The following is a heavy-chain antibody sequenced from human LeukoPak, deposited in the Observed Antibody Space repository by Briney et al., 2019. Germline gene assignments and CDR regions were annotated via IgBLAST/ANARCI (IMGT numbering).Heavy chain of an antibody. CDR2: IYHSGST. Sequence: PSETLSLTCTVSGYSISSGYYWGWIRQPPGKGLEWIGSIYHSGSTYYNPSLKSRVTISVDTSKNQFSLKLSSVTAADTAVYYCARECDRCIGYSSGSNAFDIWGQGTMVTVSS. CDR3: ARECDRCIGYSSGSNAFDI. J-gene: IGHJ3*02. V-gene: IGHV4-38-2*02. D-gene: IGHD6-19*01. CDR1: GYSISSGYY.